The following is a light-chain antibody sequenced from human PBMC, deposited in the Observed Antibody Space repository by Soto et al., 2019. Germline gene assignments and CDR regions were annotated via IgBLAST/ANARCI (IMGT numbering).Light chain of an antibody. J-gene: IGKJ1*01. CDR3: QQYYDWPRT. CDR1: QDVISN. V-gene: IGKV3-15*01. CDR2: GAS. Sequence: DIVMTQSPVTLSVSPGESITLSCRASQDVISNLAWYQQKRGQAPRVLIYGASTRATGVPDRFSGSGSGTAFTLTITSLQSEDSAVYYCQQYYDWPRTFGQGTKVDIK.